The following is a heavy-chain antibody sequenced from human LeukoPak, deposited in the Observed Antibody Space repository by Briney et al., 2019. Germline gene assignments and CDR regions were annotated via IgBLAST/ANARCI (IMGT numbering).Heavy chain of an antibody. J-gene: IGHJ4*02. V-gene: IGHV1-18*01. CDR2: ISAYNGNT. Sequence: ASVKVSCKASGYTFTSYGISWVRQAPGQGLEWMGWISAYNGNTNYAQKLQGRVTMTTDTSTSTAYMELRSLKSDDTAVYYCARTYSSSSGSDFDYWGQGTLVTVSS. CDR1: GYTFTSYG. CDR3: ARTYSSSSGSDFDY. D-gene: IGHD6-6*01.